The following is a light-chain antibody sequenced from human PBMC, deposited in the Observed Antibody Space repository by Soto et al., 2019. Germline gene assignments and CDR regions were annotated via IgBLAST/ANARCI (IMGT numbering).Light chain of an antibody. V-gene: IGLV1-47*01. Sequence: QSVLTQPPSGSGTPGQRVTMSCSGTSSSIESNYVYWYQQLPGTAPRHLIYRNNQRPSGVPDRFSGSKSGTSASLAISALRSEDEADYYCTVWDDSLRGRLFGGGTKVTVL. CDR1: SSSIESNY. CDR3: TVWDDSLRGRL. CDR2: RNN. J-gene: IGLJ2*01.